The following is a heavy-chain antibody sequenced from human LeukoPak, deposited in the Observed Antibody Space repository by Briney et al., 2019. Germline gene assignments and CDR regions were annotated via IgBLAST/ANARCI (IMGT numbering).Heavy chain of an antibody. Sequence: ASVKVSCKASGGTFSSYAISWVRQAPGQGLEWMGVIIPIFGTANYAQKFQGRVTITADESTSTAYMELSSLRSEDTAVYYCARDGYYYDSSGYPVDYWGQGTLVTVSS. J-gene: IGHJ4*02. CDR1: GGTFSSYA. D-gene: IGHD3-22*01. V-gene: IGHV1-69*13. CDR2: IIPIFGTA. CDR3: ARDGYYYDSSGYPVDY.